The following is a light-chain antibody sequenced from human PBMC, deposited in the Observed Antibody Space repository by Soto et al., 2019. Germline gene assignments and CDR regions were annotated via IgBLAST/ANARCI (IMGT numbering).Light chain of an antibody. Sequence: EIVLTQSPDTLSLSPGERATLSCRASQSLSGSYLAWYQQKPGQAPRLLIYAASSRATGIPARFSGSRSGTDFTLTTGSLEPEDFALYYCQQHDILPITFGQGTRLEIK. V-gene: IGKV3-20*01. CDR1: QSLSGSY. CDR3: QQHDILPIT. J-gene: IGKJ5*01. CDR2: AAS.